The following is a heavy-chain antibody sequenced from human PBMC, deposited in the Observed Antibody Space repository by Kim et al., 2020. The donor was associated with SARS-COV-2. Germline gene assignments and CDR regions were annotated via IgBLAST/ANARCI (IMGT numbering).Heavy chain of an antibody. Sequence: YSPSFQGQVTISADKSISTAYLQWSSLKASDTAMYYCARSRTYYYYGMDVWGQGTTVTVSS. J-gene: IGHJ6*02. V-gene: IGHV5-51*01. CDR3: ARSRTYYYYGMDV.